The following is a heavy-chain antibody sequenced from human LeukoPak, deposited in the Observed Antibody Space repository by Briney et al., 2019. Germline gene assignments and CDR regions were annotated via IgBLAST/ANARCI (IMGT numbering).Heavy chain of an antibody. D-gene: IGHD5-24*01. Sequence: SETLSLTCTVSGGSISSYYWSWIRQPPGKGLEWIGYIYYSGSTNYNPSLKSRVTISVDTSKNQFSLKLSSMTAADTAVYYCARDQRDGYTKRAYYYYYMDVWGKGTTVTVSS. CDR2: IYYSGST. V-gene: IGHV4-59*01. J-gene: IGHJ6*03. CDR1: GGSISSYY. CDR3: ARDQRDGYTKRAYYYYYMDV.